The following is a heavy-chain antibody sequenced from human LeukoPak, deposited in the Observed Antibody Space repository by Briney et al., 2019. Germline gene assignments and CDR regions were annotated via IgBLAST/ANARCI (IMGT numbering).Heavy chain of an antibody. Sequence: PGGSLRLSWAASGFTFSSYAMHWVRQAPGKGLGWVAVISYDGSNKYYADSVKGRFTISRDNSKNTLYLPMNSLRAEDTAVYYCAREGNHSDILTGYYYAYYFDYWGQGTLVTVSS. J-gene: IGHJ4*02. CDR2: ISYDGSNK. V-gene: IGHV3-30-3*01. D-gene: IGHD3-9*01. CDR3: AREGNHSDILTGYYYAYYFDY. CDR1: GFTFSSYA.